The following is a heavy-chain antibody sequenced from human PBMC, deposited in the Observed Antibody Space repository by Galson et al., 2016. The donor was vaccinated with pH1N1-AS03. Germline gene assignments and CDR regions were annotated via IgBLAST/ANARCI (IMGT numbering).Heavy chain of an antibody. CDR3: VRGSPHSSSTNYAFEF. CDR2: INTDSGGT. Sequence: SVKVSCKASGYAFTDYYMHLLRQAPGQGLEWMAWINTDSGGTDYAQKFQGRVTMTRDASISTTYMKLSSLRSDDTAVYYCVRGSPHSSSTNYAFEFWGRGTRVTVSS. CDR1: GYAFTDYY. V-gene: IGHV1-2*02. J-gene: IGHJ3*01. D-gene: IGHD6-13*01.